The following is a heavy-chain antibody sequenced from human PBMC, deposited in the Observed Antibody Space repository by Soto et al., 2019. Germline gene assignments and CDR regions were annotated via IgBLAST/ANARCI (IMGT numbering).Heavy chain of an antibody. CDR2: INWNSGRT. J-gene: IGHJ4*02. CDR3: SRAYYYDSNGYALDY. D-gene: IGHD3-22*01. Sequence: PGGSLRLSCAASGFTFDDFAMHWVRQAPGKGLEWVSGINWNSGRTGYADSVKDRFTISRDNAKNSLYLQMNSLRPEDTAFYYCSRAYYYDSNGYALDYWGQGTLVTVSS. V-gene: IGHV3-9*01. CDR1: GFTFDDFA.